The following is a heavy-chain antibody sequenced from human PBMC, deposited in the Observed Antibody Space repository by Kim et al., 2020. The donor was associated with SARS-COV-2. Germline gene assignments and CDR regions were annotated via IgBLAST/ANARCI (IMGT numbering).Heavy chain of an antibody. V-gene: IGHV4-59*01. CDR2: IYYSGST. J-gene: IGHJ4*02. D-gene: IGHD3-10*01. CDR3: ARGLYYGSGSYPKAFDY. Sequence: SETLSLTCTVSGGSISSYYWSWIRQPPGKGLEWIGYIYYSGSTNYNPSLKSRVTISVDTSKNQFSLKLSSVTAADTAVYYCARGLYYGSGSYPKAFDYWGQGTLVTVSS. CDR1: GGSISSYY.